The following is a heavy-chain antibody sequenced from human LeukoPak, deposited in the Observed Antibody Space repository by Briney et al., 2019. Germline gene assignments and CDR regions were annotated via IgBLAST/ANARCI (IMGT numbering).Heavy chain of an antibody. D-gene: IGHD3-10*01. CDR3: ARSGRGIYYFDY. CDR1: GYSFTRYW. Sequence: GGPLKISCQASGYSFTRYWIGWVRQLPGKGLEWMGIIYPGDSDTRYSRSFQGQATISADRSISTAYLHWSSLKASDTAMYYCARSGRGIYYFDYWGQGTLVTVSS. CDR2: IYPGDSDT. V-gene: IGHV5-51*01. J-gene: IGHJ4*02.